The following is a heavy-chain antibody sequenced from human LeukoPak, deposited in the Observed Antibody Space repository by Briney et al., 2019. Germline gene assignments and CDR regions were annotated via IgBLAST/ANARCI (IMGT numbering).Heavy chain of an antibody. CDR2: IYYSGST. CDR3: AKSAQKKYYMDV. Sequence: SENLSLNCAVYGGSFSGYYWSWIRQPPGKGLEWIGRIYYSGSTYYNPSLKSRVTISVDTSKNQFSLKLSSVTAADTAVYYCAKSAQKKYYMDVWGKGTTVTVSS. J-gene: IGHJ6*03. CDR1: GGSFSGYY. V-gene: IGHV4-34*01.